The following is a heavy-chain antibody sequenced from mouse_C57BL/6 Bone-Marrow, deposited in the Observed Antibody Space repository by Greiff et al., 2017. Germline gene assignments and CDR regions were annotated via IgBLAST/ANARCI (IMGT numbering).Heavy chain of an antibody. CDR1: GYSFTGYY. J-gene: IGHJ3*01. Sequence: VQLQQSGPELVKPGASVKISCKASGYSFTGYYMNWVKQSPEKSLEWIGEINPSTGGTTYNQKFKAKATLTVDKSSSTAYMQLKSLTSEDSAVYYCAGGGNYGFAYWAKGLWSLSLQ. CDR2: INPSTGGT. D-gene: IGHD2-1*01. V-gene: IGHV1-42*01. CDR3: AGGGNYGFAY.